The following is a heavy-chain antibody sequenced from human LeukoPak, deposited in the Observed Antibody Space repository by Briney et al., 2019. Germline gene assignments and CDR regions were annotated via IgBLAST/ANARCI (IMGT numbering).Heavy chain of an antibody. CDR3: ARGIVGATAPNHYYYYYMDV. D-gene: IGHD1-26*01. CDR2: IYYSGST. Sequence: SETLSLTCTVSGGSISSYYWSWIRQPPGKGLEWIGYIYYSGSTNYNPSLKSRVTISVDTSKNQFSLKLSSVTAADTAVYYCARGIVGATAPNHYYYYYMDVWGKGTTVTVSS. J-gene: IGHJ6*03. V-gene: IGHV4-59*01. CDR1: GGSISSYY.